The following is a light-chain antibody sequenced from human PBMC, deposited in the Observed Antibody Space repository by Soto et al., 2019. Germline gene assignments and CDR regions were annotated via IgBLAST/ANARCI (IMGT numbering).Light chain of an antibody. V-gene: IGKV3-15*01. CDR3: QQYNNWPYT. Sequence: EIVMTQSPATLSVSPGERATLSRRASQSVSSNLAWYQQKPGQAPRLLIYGASTRATGIPARFSGSGSGTEFTLTSSRLQSEDVAVYYCQQYNNWPYTFGQGTKLEIK. CDR1: QSVSSN. CDR2: GAS. J-gene: IGKJ2*01.